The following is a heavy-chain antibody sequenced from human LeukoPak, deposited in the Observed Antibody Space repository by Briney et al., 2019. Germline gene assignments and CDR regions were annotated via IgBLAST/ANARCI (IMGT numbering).Heavy chain of an antibody. D-gene: IGHD2-15*01. Sequence: GGSLRLSCAASGFTFSDYYMSWIRQAPGKGLEWVSFISSSSDNTKYADSVKGRFTISRDNAKNLLYLQMNSLRAEDTAVYYCTRQHCSGGTCSYVDYWGQGTLVTVSS. CDR1: GFTFSDYY. CDR3: TRQHCSGGTCSYVDY. CDR2: ISSSSDNT. V-gene: IGHV3-11*03. J-gene: IGHJ4*02.